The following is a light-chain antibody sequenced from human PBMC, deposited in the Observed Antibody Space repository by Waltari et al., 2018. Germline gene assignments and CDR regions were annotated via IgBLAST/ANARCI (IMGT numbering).Light chain of an antibody. V-gene: IGLV2-8*01. CDR3: SSYAGSNNLV. CDR2: EVS. Sequence: QSALTPPPPASGSPGQSATIPCTGTIRDAGAYDPVHWYQHHPGQAPTLLISEVSQRPSGVPDRFSGSRSGNTASLTVSGLQAEDEADYYCSSYAGSNNLVFGGGTKLTVL. CDR1: IRDAGAYDP. J-gene: IGLJ2*01.